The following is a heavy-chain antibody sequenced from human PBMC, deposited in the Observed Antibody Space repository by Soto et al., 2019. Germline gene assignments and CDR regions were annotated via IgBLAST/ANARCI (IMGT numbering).Heavy chain of an antibody. D-gene: IGHD1-26*01. V-gene: IGHV3-23*01. CDR2: IRGDLVTT. Sequence: GGSLRFSSATSIFPFSDHAKHWVRQAPGEGLEWVSGIRGDLVTTPYADSVKGRFTISRDNSQNTLYLHMNSLRAEDTARYYCVKEGKMGVEGFDFWGQGTLVTVSS. CDR1: IFPFSDHA. J-gene: IGHJ4*02. CDR3: VKEGKMGVEGFDF.